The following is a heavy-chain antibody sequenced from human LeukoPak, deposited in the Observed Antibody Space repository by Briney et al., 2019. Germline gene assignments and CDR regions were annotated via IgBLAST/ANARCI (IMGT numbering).Heavy chain of an antibody. D-gene: IGHD3-10*01. Sequence: GASVKLSCKAFGYTFTTYGISGVRQAPGQRLEWMGWISAYNGNTKYAQKLQGRVTMSTDKSTSTDYMELRRLRSDGTAVYYCARDFHVNYYGSGSGAFDVWGKGPMVTVSS. CDR2: ISAYNGNT. J-gene: IGHJ3*01. CDR1: GYTFTTYG. V-gene: IGHV1-18*01. CDR3: ARDFHVNYYGSGSGAFDV.